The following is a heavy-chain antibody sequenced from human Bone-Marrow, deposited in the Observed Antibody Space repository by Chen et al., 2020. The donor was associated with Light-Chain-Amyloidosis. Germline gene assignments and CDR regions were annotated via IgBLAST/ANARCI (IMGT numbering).Heavy chain of an antibody. D-gene: IGHD5-12*01. CDR2: IYPDDSDA. J-gene: IGHJ4*02. CDR1: GYTFPNYW. CDR3: ARRRDGYNFDY. V-gene: IGHV5-51*01. Sequence: EVQLEPSGPEVKKPGESLKISCKGSGYTFPNYWIGWVRQMPGKGLEWMGVIYPDDSDARYSPSFEGQVTISADESITTAYLQWRSLKASDTAMYYCARRRDGYNFDYWGQGTLVTVSS.